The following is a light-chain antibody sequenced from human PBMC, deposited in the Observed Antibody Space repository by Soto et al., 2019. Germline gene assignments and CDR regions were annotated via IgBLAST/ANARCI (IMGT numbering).Light chain of an antibody. CDR3: HQRQSRPRT. CDR2: GAS. J-gene: IGKJ1*01. Sequence: EIVLTQSPATLSLSPGERATLSCRASQSVSSNLAWYQQKPGQAPRLLIYGASTRATGSPARFSASGAGTDFTLTIIGGQPEDVVLEYCHQRQSRPRTFGQGTKVDIK. CDR1: QSVSSN. V-gene: IGKV3D-11*02.